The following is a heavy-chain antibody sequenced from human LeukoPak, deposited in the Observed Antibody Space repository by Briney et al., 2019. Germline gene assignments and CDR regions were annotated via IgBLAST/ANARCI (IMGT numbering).Heavy chain of an antibody. J-gene: IGHJ4*02. V-gene: IGHV3-48*02. D-gene: IGHD6-19*01. CDR1: GFAFNTYV. Sequence: PGGSLRVSCAASGFAFNTYVMNWVRRAPGKGLEWVSYISGTSATIYYADSVKGRFTISRDNAKNSLYLQMNSLRDEDTAVYYCARGAVAGTAWVHFDYWGQGTLVTVSS. CDR3: ARGAVAGTAWVHFDY. CDR2: ISGTSATI.